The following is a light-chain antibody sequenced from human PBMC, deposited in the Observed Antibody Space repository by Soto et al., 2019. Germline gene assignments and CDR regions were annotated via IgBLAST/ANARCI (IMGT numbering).Light chain of an antibody. CDR1: QSVSSS. CDR3: QQRANWPLT. J-gene: IGKJ3*01. CDR2: DAS. V-gene: IGKV3-11*01. Sequence: IVLTQSPATLSLSPGERATLSCRASQSVSSSLAWYQQKPGQAPRLLIYDASNRATSIPARFSGSGSGTDFSLTISSLEPEDFAVYYCQQRANWPLTFGPGTKVDIK.